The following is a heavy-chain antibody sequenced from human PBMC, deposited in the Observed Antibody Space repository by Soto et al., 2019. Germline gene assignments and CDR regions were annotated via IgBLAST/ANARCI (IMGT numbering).Heavy chain of an antibody. CDR2: ISTSSYT. CDR1: GFTFSDHY. D-gene: IGHD6-19*01. Sequence: QVQLVESGGGLVKPGGSLRLSCAASGFTFSDHYMTWIRQAPGKGLEWVSYISTSSYTDYADSVKGRFTISSDTAKNSLYLQMNSLRAEDTAVYYCARGASGGSDWNYYYYYDMDVWGHGTTVTVSS. CDR3: ARGASGGSDWNYYYYYDMDV. V-gene: IGHV3-11*05. J-gene: IGHJ6*02.